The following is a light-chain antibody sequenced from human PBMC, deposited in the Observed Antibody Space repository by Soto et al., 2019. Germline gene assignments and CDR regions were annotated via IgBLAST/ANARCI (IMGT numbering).Light chain of an antibody. J-gene: IGLJ1*01. Sequence: QSVLTQPPSVSGAPGQRVTISCTGSSSNIGAGLDVHWYQHLPGTAPKLLIHGNTNRPSGVPDRFSGSKSGTSASLAITGLQTEDEAEYYCQAYHSSLSGYVFGTGTKVTVL. CDR3: QAYHSSLSGYV. V-gene: IGLV1-40*01. CDR2: GNT. CDR1: SSNIGAGLD.